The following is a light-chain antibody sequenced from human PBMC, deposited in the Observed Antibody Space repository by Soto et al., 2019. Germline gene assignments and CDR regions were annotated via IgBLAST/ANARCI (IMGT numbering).Light chain of an antibody. CDR3: HQRQSWPRA. CDR1: QSVSSN. CDR2: GAF. V-gene: IGKV3-15*01. J-gene: IGKJ1*01. Sequence: EILMTQSPVTLSVSPGERATLSCRASQSVSSNLAWYQQKPGQAPSLLIYGAFTRATGIPARFCGTGSGTEFTLTISDVQPEDFSVYYCHQRQSWPRAFGQGTKVDIK.